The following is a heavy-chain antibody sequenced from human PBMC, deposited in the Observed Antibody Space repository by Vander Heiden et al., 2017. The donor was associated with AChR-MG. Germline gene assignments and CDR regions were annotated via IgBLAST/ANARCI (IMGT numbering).Heavy chain of an antibody. CDR3: AKLIGSSSYAFDI. V-gene: IGHV3-30*02. CDR1: GSTFSSYG. D-gene: IGHD6-6*01. Sequence: QVQLVESGGGVVQPGGSLRLSCAAAGSTFSSYGMHWVRQAPGKGLEWVAFIRYDGSNKYYADSVKGRFTISRDNSKNTLYLQMNSLRAEDTAVYYCAKLIGSSSYAFDIWGQGTMVTVSS. CDR2: IRYDGSNK. J-gene: IGHJ3*02.